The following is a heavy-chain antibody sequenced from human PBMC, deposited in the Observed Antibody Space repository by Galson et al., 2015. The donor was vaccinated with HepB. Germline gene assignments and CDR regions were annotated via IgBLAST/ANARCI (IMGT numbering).Heavy chain of an antibody. CDR3: VKAGGKHIVATIKPSDY. CDR2: ISSNGGST. J-gene: IGHJ4*02. D-gene: IGHD5-12*01. V-gene: IGHV3-64D*06. CDR1: GFTFSSYA. Sequence: SLRLSCAASGFTFSSYAMHWVRQAPGKGLEYVSAISSNGGSTYYADSVKGRFTISRDNSKNTLYLQMSSLRAEDTAVYYCVKAGGKHIVATIKPSDYWGQGTLVTVSS.